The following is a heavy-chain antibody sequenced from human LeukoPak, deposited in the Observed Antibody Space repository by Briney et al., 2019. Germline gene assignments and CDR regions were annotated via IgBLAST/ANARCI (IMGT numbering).Heavy chain of an antibody. D-gene: IGHD1-26*01. CDR2: IYYSGST. CDR3: ARTIVGAPDY. J-gene: IGHJ4*02. Sequence: PSETLSLTCTVSGGSISSSSHFWGWIRQPPGKGLEWIGSIYYSGSTYYNPSLKSRVTISVDTSKNQFFLKLSSVTAADTAVYYCARTIVGAPDYWGQGTLVTVSS. CDR1: GGSISSSSHF. V-gene: IGHV4-39*01.